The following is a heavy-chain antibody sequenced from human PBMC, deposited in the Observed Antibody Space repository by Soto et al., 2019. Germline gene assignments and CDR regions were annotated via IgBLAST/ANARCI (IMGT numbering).Heavy chain of an antibody. V-gene: IGHV1-18*04. J-gene: IGHJ5*02. CDR1: GYTFTSYG. CDR3: ATSYVSGFDP. CDR2: INANNGNT. Sequence: QLQLVQSGAEVKKPGASVMVSCKASGYTFTSYGITWIRQAPGQGLEWMGWINANNGNTDYAQNFQGRVTMTTDTSTSTAYMELRSLRSDDTAVYYCATSYVSGFDPWGQGTLVSVSS. D-gene: IGHD3-16*01.